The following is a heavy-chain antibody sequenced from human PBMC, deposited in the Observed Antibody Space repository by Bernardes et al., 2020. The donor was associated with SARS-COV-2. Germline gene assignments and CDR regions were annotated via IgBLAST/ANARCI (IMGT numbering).Heavy chain of an antibody. V-gene: IGHV3-33*01. CDR3: ARADSSGYSGVDY. D-gene: IGHD3-22*01. CDR1: GFTFSNYA. CDR2: IWYDGSNK. J-gene: IGHJ4*02. Sequence: GGSLRLSCATSGFTFSNYALHWVRQAPGKGLEWVAVIWYDGSNKYYGDSVKGRFTISRDNSKNTLYLQMNNLRVEDTAVYYCARADSSGYSGVDYWGQGTLVTVSS.